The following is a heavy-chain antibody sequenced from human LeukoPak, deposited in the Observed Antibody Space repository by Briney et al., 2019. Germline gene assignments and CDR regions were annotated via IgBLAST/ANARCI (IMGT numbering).Heavy chain of an antibody. CDR3: ARDGVENSSWYPLDS. CDR2: IYTSVST. Sequence: PSQSLSLTCTVYGASISSYYWRCVRQPAGEGLEWNGRIYTSVSTNNKPSLKSRVTMSVDTSKNQFSLKLTAVTAADTAVYYCARDGVENSSWYPLDSWGPGTLVTVSS. D-gene: IGHD6-13*01. V-gene: IGHV4-4*07. CDR1: GASISSYY. J-gene: IGHJ4*02.